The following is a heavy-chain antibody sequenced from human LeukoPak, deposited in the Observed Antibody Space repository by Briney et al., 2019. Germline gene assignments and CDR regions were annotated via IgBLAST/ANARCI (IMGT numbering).Heavy chain of an antibody. CDR3: ARGEYYYDSSGYYTLDY. V-gene: IGHV3-33*01. Sequence: LSGGSLRLSCAASGFTFSSYGMHWVRQAPGKGLEWVAVIWYVGSNKYYADSVKGRFTISRDNSKNTLYLQMNSLRAEDTAVYYCARGEYYYDSSGYYTLDYWGQGTLVTVSS. D-gene: IGHD3-22*01. CDR1: GFTFSSYG. J-gene: IGHJ4*02. CDR2: IWYVGSNK.